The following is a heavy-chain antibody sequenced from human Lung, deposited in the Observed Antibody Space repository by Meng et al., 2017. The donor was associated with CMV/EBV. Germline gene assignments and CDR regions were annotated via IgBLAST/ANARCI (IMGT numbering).Heavy chain of an antibody. D-gene: IGHD2-2*01. CDR1: GFTFSSYW. J-gene: IGHJ4*02. V-gene: IGHV3-7*01. CDR3: ARYGQGYQLPGWVRGGPNTYYFGY. CDR2: IKQDGSGK. Sequence: GSXRLSCAASGFTFSSYWMSWVRQAPGKGLEWVANIKQDGSGKYYVDSVKGRFTISRDNAKNSLYLQMNSLRSEDTAVYYCARYGQGYQLPGWVRGGPNTYYFGYWGQGTLVTVSS.